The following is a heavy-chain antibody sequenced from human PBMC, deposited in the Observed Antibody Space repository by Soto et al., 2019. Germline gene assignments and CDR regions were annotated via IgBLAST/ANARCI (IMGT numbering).Heavy chain of an antibody. D-gene: IGHD3-10*01. J-gene: IGHJ4*02. CDR3: SRVDPGETSPFDY. Sequence: GASVKVSCKASGYIFTSYYIHWVRPAPGQGLEWMGWINPFDGSRMFAQSFQGRVTMTRDTSTSTVYMEVSSLRSEDTGVYYCSRVDPGETSPFDYWGQGTLVTVSS. V-gene: IGHV1-46*03. CDR2: INPFDGSR. CDR1: GYIFTSYY.